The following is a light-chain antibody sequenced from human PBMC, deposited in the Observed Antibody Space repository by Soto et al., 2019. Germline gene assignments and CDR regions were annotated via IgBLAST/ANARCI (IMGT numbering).Light chain of an antibody. CDR3: QSYDSSLSGYVV. Sequence: QSVLTQPPSVSGAPGQRVTISCTGGSSNIGAGYDVHWYQQLPGTAPKPLIYGNSNRPSRVPDRFSGSKSGTSASLAITGLQAEDEADYYCQSYDSSLSGYVVFGGGTKLTVL. V-gene: IGLV1-40*01. CDR1: SSNIGAGYD. J-gene: IGLJ2*01. CDR2: GNS.